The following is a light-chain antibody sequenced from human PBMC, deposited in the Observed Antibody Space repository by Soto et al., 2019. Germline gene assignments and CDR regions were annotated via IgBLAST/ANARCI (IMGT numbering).Light chain of an antibody. CDR1: QGISTY. CDR2: SAS. V-gene: IGKV1-16*01. Sequence: DIQMTQSPSSLSASVGDRVTITCRASQGISTYLGWCQQKPGKVPKSLIYSASSLQSGVPSRFSASGSGTEFTLTISDMQPDDFATYYCQQYYRYPWMFGQGTKVDIK. CDR3: QQYYRYPWM. J-gene: IGKJ1*01.